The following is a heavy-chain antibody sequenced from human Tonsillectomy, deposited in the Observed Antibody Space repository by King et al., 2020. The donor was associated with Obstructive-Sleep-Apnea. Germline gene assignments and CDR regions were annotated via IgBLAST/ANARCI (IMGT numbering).Heavy chain of an antibody. CDR3: AKDRSQWLAIYAADH. CDR1: GFIFDDYA. Sequence: VQLVESGGGLVQPGRSLRLSCAASGFIFDDYAMHWVRQAPGKGLEWVSGISWNSGSVGYADSVKGRFTISRDNAKNSLYLQMNSLRPEDTALYYCAKDRSQWLAIYAADHGGQGTLVTVSS. J-gene: IGHJ4*02. V-gene: IGHV3-9*01. CDR2: ISWNSGSV. D-gene: IGHD3-22*01.